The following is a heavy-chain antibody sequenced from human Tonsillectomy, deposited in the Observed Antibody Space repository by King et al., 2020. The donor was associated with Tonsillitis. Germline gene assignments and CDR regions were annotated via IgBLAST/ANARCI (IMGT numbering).Heavy chain of an antibody. D-gene: IGHD3-22*01. CDR1: GYTFTSYY. CDR2: INPSGGST. CDR3: ARDLFTMIVVVTRYYYYGMDV. J-gene: IGHJ6*02. Sequence: VQLVESGAEVKKPGASVKVSCTASGYTFTSYYMHWVRQAPGQGLEWIGIINPSGGSTSYAQKFQGRVTMTRDTSTSTVYMELSSLRSEDTAVYYCARDLFTMIVVVTRYYYYGMDVWGQGTTVTVSS. V-gene: IGHV1-46*03.